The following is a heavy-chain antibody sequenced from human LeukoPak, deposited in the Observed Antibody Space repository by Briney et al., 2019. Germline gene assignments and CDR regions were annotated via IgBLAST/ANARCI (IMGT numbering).Heavy chain of an antibody. CDR2: ISAYNGNT. CDR1: GYTFTIYG. V-gene: IGHV1-18*01. J-gene: IGHJ5*02. Sequence: RASVNVSFKASGYTFTIYGISWVRQAPGQGLEWMGWISAYNGNTNYAQKLQGRVTITTDTSTSTAYMELRSLRSDDTAVYYCERDQYYDFWSGYSNWFDPWGQGTLVTVSS. D-gene: IGHD3-3*01. CDR3: ERDQYYDFWSGYSNWFDP.